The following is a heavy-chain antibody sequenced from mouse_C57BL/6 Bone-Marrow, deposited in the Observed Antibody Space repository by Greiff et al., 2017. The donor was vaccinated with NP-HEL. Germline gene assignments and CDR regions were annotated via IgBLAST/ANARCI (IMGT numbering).Heavy chain of an antibody. CDR2: ISNGGGST. Sequence: EVKLMESGGGLVQPGGSLKLSCAASGFTFSDYYMYWVRQTPEKRLEWVAYISNGGGSTYYPDTVKGRFTISRDNAKNTPYLQMSRLKSEDTAMYYCARQKVRPPYFDVWGTGTTVTVSS. D-gene: IGHD1-2*01. V-gene: IGHV5-12*01. CDR3: ARQKVRPPYFDV. CDR1: GFTFSDYY. J-gene: IGHJ1*03.